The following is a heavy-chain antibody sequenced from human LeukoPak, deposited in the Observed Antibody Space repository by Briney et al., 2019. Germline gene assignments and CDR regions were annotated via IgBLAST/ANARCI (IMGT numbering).Heavy chain of an antibody. J-gene: IGHJ4*02. CDR2: FDPEDGET. CDR3: ARDPHDYVWGSYLPFDY. Sequence: ASVKVSCKVSGYTLTELSMHWVRQAPGKGLEWMGGFDPEDGETIYAQKLQGRVTMTTDTSTSTAYMELRSLRSDDTAVYYCARDPHDYVWGSYLPFDYWGQGTLVTVSS. CDR1: GYTLTELS. V-gene: IGHV1-24*01. D-gene: IGHD3-16*02.